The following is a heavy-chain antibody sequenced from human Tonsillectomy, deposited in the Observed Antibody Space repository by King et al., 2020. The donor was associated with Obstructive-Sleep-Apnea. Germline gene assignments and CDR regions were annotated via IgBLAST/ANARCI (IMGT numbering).Heavy chain of an antibody. CDR1: GYTFPSYD. CDR2: MNPNSGNT. V-gene: IGHV1-8*01. Sequence: VQLVQFGAEVKKPGASVKVSCKAFGYTFPSYDINWVRQATGQGLEWMGWMNPNSGNTGYAQKFQGRLTMTRNTSISTAYMELSSLRSEDTAVDYCARAYGSGSYYSRYFQHWGQGTLVTVSS. CDR3: ARAYGSGSYYSRYFQH. J-gene: IGHJ1*01. D-gene: IGHD3-10*01.